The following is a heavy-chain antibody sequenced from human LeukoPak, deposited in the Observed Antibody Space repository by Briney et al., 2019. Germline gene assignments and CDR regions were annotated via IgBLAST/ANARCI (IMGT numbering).Heavy chain of an antibody. CDR2: VGGSDGST. D-gene: IGHD6-13*01. Sequence: GGSLRLSCAASGFTFSGYAMTWVRQAPGKGLEGVSGVGGSDGSTFYADSVKGRFTISRDNSKNTLYLQMNSLRVEDTAVYYCAKVGGGRIAAAGSHYWGQGTLVTVSS. CDR1: GFTFSGYA. J-gene: IGHJ4*02. CDR3: AKVGGGRIAAAGSHY. V-gene: IGHV3-23*01.